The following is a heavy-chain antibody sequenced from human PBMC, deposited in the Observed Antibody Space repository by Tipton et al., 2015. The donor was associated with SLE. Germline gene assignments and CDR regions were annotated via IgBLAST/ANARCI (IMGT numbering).Heavy chain of an antibody. CDR3: ARPIYSRGWLFDF. D-gene: IGHD6-19*01. CDR2: INPNNGDT. Sequence: QSGPEVKKPGASVKVSCKASGYSFSDYYMHWVRQAPGQGLEWMGWINPNNGDTDITQKFHDRVTMTSDTSITTAYPELRGLRSDDTAVFYCARPIYSRGWLFDFWGQGTPVTVSS. J-gene: IGHJ4*02. V-gene: IGHV1-2*02. CDR1: GYSFSDYY.